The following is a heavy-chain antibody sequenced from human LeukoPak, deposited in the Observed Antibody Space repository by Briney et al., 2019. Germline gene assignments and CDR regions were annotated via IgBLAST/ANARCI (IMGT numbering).Heavy chain of an antibody. Sequence: ASVKVSCKASGYTFTGYYMHWVRQAPGQGLEWMGLINPNTGGTNYAQRFQGRVTMTRDTSISTVCMDLRSLRSDDTAVYYCARDRWQQLDWFDPWGQGTLVIVSS. CDR2: INPNTGGT. CDR1: GYTFTGYY. V-gene: IGHV1-2*02. CDR3: ARDRWQQLDWFDP. J-gene: IGHJ5*02. D-gene: IGHD6-13*01.